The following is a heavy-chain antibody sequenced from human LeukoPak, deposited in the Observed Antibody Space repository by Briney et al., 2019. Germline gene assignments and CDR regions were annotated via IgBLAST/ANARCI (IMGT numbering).Heavy chain of an antibody. CDR3: IRDFRSADL. CDR1: GFTFSNYW. CDR2: IYVDGRTT. V-gene: IGHV3-74*01. Sequence: GGSLRLSCVASGFTFSNYWMHWVRQPPGKGLVWVSRIYVDGRTTNYADSVKGRFTISRDNAKNTVYLEMNSLSVEDTATYYCIRDFRSADLWGQGTVVTVTS. J-gene: IGHJ5*02.